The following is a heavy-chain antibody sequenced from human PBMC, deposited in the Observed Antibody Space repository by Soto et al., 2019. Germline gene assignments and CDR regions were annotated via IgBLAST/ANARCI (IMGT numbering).Heavy chain of an antibody. CDR2: ISYDGSNK. CDR3: AKAQSDHWYYYGSGSFNWFDP. Sequence: QVQLVESGGGVVQPGRSLRLSCAASGFTFSSYGMHWVRQAPGKGLEWVAVISYDGSNKYYADSVKGRFTISRDNSKNTLYLQMNSLRAEDTAVYYCAKAQSDHWYYYGSGSFNWFDPWGQGTLVTVSS. D-gene: IGHD3-10*01. V-gene: IGHV3-30*18. CDR1: GFTFSSYG. J-gene: IGHJ5*02.